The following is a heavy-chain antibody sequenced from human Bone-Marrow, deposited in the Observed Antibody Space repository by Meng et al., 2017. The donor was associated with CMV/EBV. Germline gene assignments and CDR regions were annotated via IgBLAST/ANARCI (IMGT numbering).Heavy chain of an antibody. CDR2: MNTNSGNT. CDR3: ARGDSSNDWFDP. Sequence: CKASGYTFTSYDINWVRQATGRGLEWMGWMNTNSGNTGYAQKFQGRVTITRNTSISTAYMELSSLRSEDTAVYYCARGDSSNDWFDPWGQGTLVTVSS. V-gene: IGHV1-8*03. D-gene: IGHD6-13*01. J-gene: IGHJ5*02. CDR1: GYTFTSYD.